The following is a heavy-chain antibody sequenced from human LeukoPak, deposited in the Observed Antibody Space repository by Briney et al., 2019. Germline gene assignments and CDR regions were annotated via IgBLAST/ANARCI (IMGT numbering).Heavy chain of an antibody. CDR2: INPSTGDT. J-gene: IGHJ4*02. CDR1: GYTFTAYF. D-gene: IGHD1-26*01. CDR3: ARVDGGAASLFDY. V-gene: IGHV1-2*02. Sequence: GASVKVSCKASGYTFTAYFIHWVRQAPGQGLEWMGWINPSTGDTNYAQKFQGRVTMTRDTSISTAYMELSRLRSDDTAVYYFARVDGGAASLFDYWGQGTLVTVSS.